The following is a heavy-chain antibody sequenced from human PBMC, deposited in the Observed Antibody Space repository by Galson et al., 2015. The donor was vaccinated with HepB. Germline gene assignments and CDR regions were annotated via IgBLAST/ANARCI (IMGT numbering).Heavy chain of an antibody. CDR1: GFIFSTYT. CDR3: VRVAIDTTIFRGYWYFDL. CDR2: ISSTGTTI. J-gene: IGHJ2*01. D-gene: IGHD5-18*01. V-gene: IGHV3-48*02. Sequence: SLRLSCAASGFIFSTYTFNWVRRAPGKDLEWISYISSTGTTIYYADSVKGRFTISRDNAENSLSLQMGSLRDEDTAVYYCVRVAIDTTIFRGYWYFDLWGRGTLVTVSS.